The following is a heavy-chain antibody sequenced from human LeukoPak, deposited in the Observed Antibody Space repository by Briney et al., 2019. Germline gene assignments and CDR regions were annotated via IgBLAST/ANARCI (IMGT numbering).Heavy chain of an antibody. Sequence: SQTLSLTCTVSGGSISTYYWSWIRQPPGKGLEWIGYIYYSGSTNYDPSLKSRVTISVDTSKNQFSLKLGSVTAADTAVYYCARGDYYDSSGYYSPHDAFDIWGQGTMVTVSS. V-gene: IGHV4-59*01. D-gene: IGHD3-22*01. CDR1: GGSISTYY. CDR2: IYYSGST. CDR3: ARGDYYDSSGYYSPHDAFDI. J-gene: IGHJ3*02.